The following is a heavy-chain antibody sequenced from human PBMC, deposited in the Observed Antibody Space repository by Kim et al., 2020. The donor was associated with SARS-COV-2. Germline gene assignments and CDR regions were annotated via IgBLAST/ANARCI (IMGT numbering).Heavy chain of an antibody. V-gene: IGHV1-2*05. Sequence: ASVKFSCKASGYTFTGYYMHWVRQAPGQGLEWMGRINPNSGGTNYAQKFQGRVTMTRDTSISTAYMELSRLRSDDTVVYYCARGSPVWGSYRSFDYWGQGTLVTVSS. J-gene: IGHJ4*02. D-gene: IGHD3-16*02. CDR3: ARGSPVWGSYRSFDY. CDR2: INPNSGGT. CDR1: GYTFTGYY.